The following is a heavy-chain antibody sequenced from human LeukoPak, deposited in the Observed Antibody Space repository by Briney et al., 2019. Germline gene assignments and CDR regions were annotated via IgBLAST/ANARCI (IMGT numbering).Heavy chain of an antibody. V-gene: IGHV3-66*04. CDR1: GGSFNAYY. CDR2: IYSGGST. CDR3: ARQNYYDSSGYYYAYYFDY. D-gene: IGHD3-22*01. Sequence: ETLSLTCAVYGGSFNAYYWTWIRQAPGKGLEWVSVIYSGGSTYYADSVKGRFTISRDNSKNTLYLQMNSLRAEDTAVYCCARQNYYDSSGYYYAYYFDYWGQGTLVTVSS. J-gene: IGHJ4*02.